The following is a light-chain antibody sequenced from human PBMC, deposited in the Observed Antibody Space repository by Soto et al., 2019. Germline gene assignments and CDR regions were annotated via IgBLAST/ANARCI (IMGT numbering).Light chain of an antibody. CDR1: SSNIESNT. CDR2: NND. CDR3: AKMDDNLSGQV. V-gene: IGLV1-44*01. Sequence: QSVLTQPPSASGTPGQRVTISCSGSSSNIESNTVSWYQQLPGTAPKLLIYNNDQRPSGVPDRFSGSKSATSASLAVRGLQSEEEADFYFAKMDDNLSGQVFGGGTKLTVL. J-gene: IGLJ2*01.